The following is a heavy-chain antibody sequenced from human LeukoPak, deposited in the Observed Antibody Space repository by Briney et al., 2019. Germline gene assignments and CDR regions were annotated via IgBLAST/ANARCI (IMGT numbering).Heavy chain of an antibody. CDR2: INPSGGST. Sequence: ASVKVSCKASGYTFTSYYMHWVRQAPGQGLEWMGIINPSGGSTSYAQKFQGRVTMTRDTSRSTVYMELSSLRSEDTAVYYCARDFGVAAAGPKTNPSLILDYWGQGTLVTVSS. CDR1: GYTFTSYY. V-gene: IGHV1-46*01. J-gene: IGHJ4*02. D-gene: IGHD6-13*01. CDR3: ARDFGVAAAGPKTNPSLILDY.